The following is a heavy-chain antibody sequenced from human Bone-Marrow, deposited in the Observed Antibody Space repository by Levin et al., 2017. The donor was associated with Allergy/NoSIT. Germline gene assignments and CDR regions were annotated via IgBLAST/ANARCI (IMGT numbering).Heavy chain of an antibody. J-gene: IGHJ4*02. CDR1: GYTFTSYG. V-gene: IGHV1-18*01. Sequence: ASVKVSCKASGYTFTSYGISWVRQAPGQGLEWMGWISAYNGNTNYAQKLQGRVTMTTDTSTSTAYMELRSLRSDDTAVYYCARSYYGSGSQSLPYWGQGTLVTVSS. CDR2: ISAYNGNT. CDR3: ARSYYGSGSQSLPY. D-gene: IGHD3-10*01.